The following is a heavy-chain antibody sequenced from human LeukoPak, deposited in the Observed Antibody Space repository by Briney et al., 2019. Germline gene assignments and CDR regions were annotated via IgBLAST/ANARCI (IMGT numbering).Heavy chain of an antibody. CDR1: GYTFTSYD. V-gene: IGHV1-8*01. Sequence: ASVKVSCKASGYTFTSYDINWVRQATGQGLEWMGWMNPNSGNTGYAQKFQGRVTMTRNTSISTAYMELSSLRSEDTAVYYCARGSGYYDSSGPNWFDPWGQGTLVTVSS. D-gene: IGHD3-22*01. CDR2: MNPNSGNT. CDR3: ARGSGYYDSSGPNWFDP. J-gene: IGHJ5*02.